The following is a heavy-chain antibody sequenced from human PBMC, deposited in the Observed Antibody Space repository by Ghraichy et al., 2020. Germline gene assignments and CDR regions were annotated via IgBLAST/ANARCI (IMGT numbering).Heavy chain of an antibody. J-gene: IGHJ4*02. CDR2: IYYSGST. Sequence: SETLSLTCTVSGGSVSSGSYYWSWIRQPPGKGLEWIGYIYYSGSTNYNPSLKSRVTISVDTSKNQFSLKLSSVTAADTAVYYCASVGDGYNVDYWGQGTLVTVSS. CDR1: GGSVSSGSYY. D-gene: IGHD5-24*01. CDR3: ASVGDGYNVDY. V-gene: IGHV4-61*01.